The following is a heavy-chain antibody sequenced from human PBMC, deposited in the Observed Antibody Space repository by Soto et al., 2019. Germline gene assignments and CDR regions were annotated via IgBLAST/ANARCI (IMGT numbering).Heavy chain of an antibody. V-gene: IGHV1-18*01. CDR2: ISAYNGNT. CDR3: ARDSYSSFDYGMDV. D-gene: IGHD6-6*01. J-gene: IGHJ6*02. CDR1: GYTFSSYG. Sequence: ASVKVSCQASGYTFSSYGISWGRQALGQGLEWMGWISAYNGNTNYAKKIQGRVTMNKDTYTSTAYMELRSLRSDDTAVYYCARDSYSSFDYGMDVWGQGTTVTVS.